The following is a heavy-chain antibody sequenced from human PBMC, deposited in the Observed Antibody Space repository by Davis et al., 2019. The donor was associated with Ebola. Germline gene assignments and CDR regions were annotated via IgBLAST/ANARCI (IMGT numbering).Heavy chain of an antibody. V-gene: IGHV3-72*01. Sequence: PGGSLRLSCAASGFTFSDHYMDWVRQAPGKGLEWVGRIRDKANGYTTEYAASVRGRFTVSRDDSKSSLYLQMNSLETEDTAVYYCTRSKIGSWTDWFDSWGQGTLVVVSS. J-gene: IGHJ5*01. CDR2: IRDKANGYTT. D-gene: IGHD6-13*01. CDR1: GFTFSDHY. CDR3: TRSKIGSWTDWFDS.